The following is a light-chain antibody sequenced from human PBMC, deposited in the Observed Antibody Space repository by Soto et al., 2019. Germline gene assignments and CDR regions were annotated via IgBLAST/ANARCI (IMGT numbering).Light chain of an antibody. CDR3: QHYGSPPFT. Sequence: LSPGERATLSCRASQSVSSSYLAWYQQKPGQVSSLLMYCVSISASGIPDRFIGIVSGTDFTLIISRLEPEDFAGYYCQHYGSPPFTFGPWSKVDIK. CDR2: CVS. J-gene: IGKJ3*01. V-gene: IGKV3-20*01. CDR1: QSVSSSY.